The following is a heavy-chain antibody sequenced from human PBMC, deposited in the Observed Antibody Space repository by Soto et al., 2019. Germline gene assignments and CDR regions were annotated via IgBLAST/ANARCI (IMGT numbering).Heavy chain of an antibody. CDR3: ARDRTRYSNPPYYYYYMDV. Sequence: GGSLRLSCAASGFTVSSNYMSWVRQAPGKGLEWVSVIYSGGSTYYAESVKGRFTISRNNSKNKLYLQMNSLRAEDTAVYYCARDRTRYSNPPYYYYYMDVWGKGTTVTVSS. V-gene: IGHV3-53*04. D-gene: IGHD3-9*01. CDR2: IYSGGST. J-gene: IGHJ6*03. CDR1: GFTVSSNY.